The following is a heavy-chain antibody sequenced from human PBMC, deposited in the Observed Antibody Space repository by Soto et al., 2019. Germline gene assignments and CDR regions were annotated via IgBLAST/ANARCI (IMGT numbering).Heavy chain of an antibody. J-gene: IGHJ4*02. CDR2: ISYDGSNK. CDR1: GFTFSSYG. V-gene: IGHV3-30*18. CDR3: AKDKSGWYVDY. D-gene: IGHD6-19*01. Sequence: QVQLVESGGGVVQPGRSLRLSCAASGFTFSSYGMHWVRQAPGKGLEWVAVISYDGSNKYYADSVKGRFTISRDNSKNTLYLQMNSMSAEDTAVYYCAKDKSGWYVDYWGQGTMVTVSS.